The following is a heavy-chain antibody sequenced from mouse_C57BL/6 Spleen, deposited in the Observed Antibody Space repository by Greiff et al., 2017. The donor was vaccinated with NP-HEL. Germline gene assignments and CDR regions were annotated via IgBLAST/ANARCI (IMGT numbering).Heavy chain of an antibody. CDR2: IDPSDSYT. V-gene: IGHV1-50*01. J-gene: IGHJ3*01. D-gene: IGHD2-2*01. Sequence: QVQLQQPGAELVKPGASVKLSCKASGYTFTSYWMQWVKQRPGQGLEWIGEIDPSDSYTNYNQKFKGKATLTVDTSSSTAYMQLSSLTSEDSAVYDCARGGGYEAWFAYWGQGTLVTVSA. CDR1: GYTFTSYW. CDR3: ARGGGYEAWFAY.